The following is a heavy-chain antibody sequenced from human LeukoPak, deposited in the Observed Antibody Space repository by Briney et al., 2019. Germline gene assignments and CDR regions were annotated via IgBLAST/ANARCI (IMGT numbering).Heavy chain of an antibody. CDR1: GFTFSTYA. V-gene: IGHV3-23*01. CDR2: VTDTGNTT. CDR3: ASEFGALTFDP. Sequence: GGSLRLSCVASGFTFSTYAMTWVRQIPGKGLEWVSGVTDTGNTTYYADPVKGRFTISRDNSKNTLYLQMSGLQADDTALYFCASEFGALTFDPWGQGTLVTVSS. D-gene: IGHD4/OR15-4a*01. J-gene: IGHJ5*02.